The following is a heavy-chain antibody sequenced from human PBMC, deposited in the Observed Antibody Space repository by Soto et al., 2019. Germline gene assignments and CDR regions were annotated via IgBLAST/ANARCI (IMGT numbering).Heavy chain of an antibody. CDR3: ARSGAGSGWL. J-gene: IGHJ4*02. CDR1: GGSVSSGRYY. V-gene: IGHV4-61*01. Sequence: QVQLQESGPGLVKPSETLSLTCTVSGGSVSSGRYYWSWSRQPPGKGLEWIGYIYYSGRTSYNSSLKGRVTISVDTSKNQFSLKLSSVTAADTAIYYCARSGAGSGWLGGQGTLVTVSS. CDR2: IYYSGRT. D-gene: IGHD6-19*01.